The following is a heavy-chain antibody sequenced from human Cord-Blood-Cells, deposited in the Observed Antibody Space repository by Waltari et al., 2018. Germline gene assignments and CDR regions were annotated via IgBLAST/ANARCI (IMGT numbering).Heavy chain of an antibody. D-gene: IGHD1-26*01. J-gene: IGHJ5*02. CDR1: GGSISSGDYY. V-gene: IGHV4-30-4*01. Sequence: QVQLQESGPGLVKPSQTLSLTCTVSGGSISSGDYYWSWIRQPPGKGLEWIEYIHYGGSTYYNPSRKRRVTISVDTSKNQCYLKLSSVTAADTAVYYCARVGATTRSRFDPWGQGTLVTVSS. CDR3: ARVGATTRSRFDP. CDR2: IHYGGST.